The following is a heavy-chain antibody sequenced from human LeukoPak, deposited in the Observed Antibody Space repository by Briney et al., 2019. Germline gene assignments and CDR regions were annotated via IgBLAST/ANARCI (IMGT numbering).Heavy chain of an antibody. D-gene: IGHD2-15*01. Sequence: GGSLRLSCAASGFTFSSYWMYWVRQAPGKGLVWVSRIDSDGSSTSYADSVKGRFTISRDNAKNTLYLQMTSLRAEDTAVYYCAKAYCSGGSCGVDYWGQGTLVTVSS. J-gene: IGHJ4*02. V-gene: IGHV3-74*01. CDR2: IDSDGSST. CDR3: AKAYCSGGSCGVDY. CDR1: GFTFSSYW.